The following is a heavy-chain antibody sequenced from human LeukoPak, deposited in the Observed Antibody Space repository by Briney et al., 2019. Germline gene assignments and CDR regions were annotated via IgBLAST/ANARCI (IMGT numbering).Heavy chain of an antibody. CDR3: ARHEYSSGSYYYYYGMDV. Sequence: SETLSLTCTVSGGSISSSSYYWGWIRRPPGKGLEWIGSIYYSGSTYYNPSLKSRVTISVDTSKNQFSLKLGSVTAADTAVYYCARHEYSSGSYYYYYGMDVWGQGTTVTVSS. J-gene: IGHJ6*02. CDR1: GGSISSSSYY. CDR2: IYYSGST. V-gene: IGHV4-39*01. D-gene: IGHD6-19*01.